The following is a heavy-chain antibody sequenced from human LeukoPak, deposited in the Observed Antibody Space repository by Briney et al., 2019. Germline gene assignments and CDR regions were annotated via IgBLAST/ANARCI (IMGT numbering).Heavy chain of an antibody. J-gene: IGHJ4*02. CDR1: GFTVSGNY. V-gene: IGHV3-53*01. CDR3: ATGSGLWSPDW. Sequence: SGGSLRLSCAASGFTVSGNYMSWVRQAPGKGLEWVSVIYRGDRTYYADSVKGRFTISRDNAKNRLYVQMNSLRVEDTAVYYCATGSGLWSPDWWGQGTLVTVSS. CDR2: IYRGDRT. D-gene: IGHD5-18*01.